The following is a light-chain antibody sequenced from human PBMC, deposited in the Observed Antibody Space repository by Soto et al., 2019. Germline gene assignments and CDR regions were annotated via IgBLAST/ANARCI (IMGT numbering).Light chain of an antibody. J-gene: IGLJ2*01. CDR3: SSSTSSSTLVV. Sequence: QLVLTQPASVSGSPGQSITISCNGTSSDVGGYNYVSWYQQHPGKAPRLLIYEVSNRPSEISNRFSGSKSGSTASLTISGLRPEDEADYYCSSSTSSSTLVVFGGGTKLTVL. V-gene: IGLV2-14*01. CDR1: SSDVGGYNY. CDR2: EVS.